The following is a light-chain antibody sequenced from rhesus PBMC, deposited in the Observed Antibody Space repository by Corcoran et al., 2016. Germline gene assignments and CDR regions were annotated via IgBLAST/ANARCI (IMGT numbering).Light chain of an antibody. CDR3: HQYYISPFT. V-gene: IGKV1-74*01. CDR2: KAS. CDR1: ENVNNY. Sequence: DIQMTQSPSSLSASVGDRVTITCRASENVNNYLNWYQQKPGKTPKLLIYKASTLQSGVPSRFSGSGSGTDYSLTISGLQAEDAAVYYCHQYYISPFTFGPGTKLEIK. J-gene: IGKJ3*01.